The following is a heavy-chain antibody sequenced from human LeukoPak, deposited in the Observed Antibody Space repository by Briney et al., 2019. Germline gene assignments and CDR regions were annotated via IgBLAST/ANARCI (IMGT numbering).Heavy chain of an antibody. V-gene: IGHV3-74*01. CDR1: GFTFSSYW. D-gene: IGHD3-10*01. CDR2: ISTDGFST. J-gene: IGHJ4*02. CDR3: AKGFYYGSGSYSFSDY. Sequence: PGGSLRLSCAASGFTFSSYWMHWVRQARGKGLVWVSRISTDGFSTIYADSVKGRFTISRDNAKDTLYLQMSSLRAEDTALYYCAKGFYYGSGSYSFSDYWGQGTLVTVSS.